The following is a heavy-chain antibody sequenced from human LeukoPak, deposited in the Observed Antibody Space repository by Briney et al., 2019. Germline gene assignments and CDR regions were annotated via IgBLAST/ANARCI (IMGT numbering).Heavy chain of an antibody. CDR2: IYYSRSGSGTT. CDR1: GGSISGYY. Sequence: SETLSLTCTVSGGSISGYYWSWIRQPPGKGLEWIGNIYYSRSGSGTTNYSPSFKSRVAISADTSRSHFSLKLSSVAAADTAVYYCAREKTGAGAFDIWGQGTMATVSS. D-gene: IGHD7-27*01. J-gene: IGHJ3*02. V-gene: IGHV4-59*01. CDR3: AREKTGAGAFDI.